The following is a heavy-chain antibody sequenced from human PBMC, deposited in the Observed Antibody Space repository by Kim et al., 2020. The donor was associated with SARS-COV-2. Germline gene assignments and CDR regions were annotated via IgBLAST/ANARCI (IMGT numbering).Heavy chain of an antibody. Sequence: GGSLRLSCAASGFTFSSYSMNWVRQAPGKGLEWVSSISSSSSYIYYADSMKGRFTISRDNAKNSLYLQMNSLRAEDTAVYYCASVRGDYDNSGYYAIDYWGQGTLVTVSS. CDR2: ISSSSSYI. D-gene: IGHD3-22*01. J-gene: IGHJ4*02. CDR3: ASVRGDYDNSGYYAIDY. V-gene: IGHV3-21*01. CDR1: GFTFSSYS.